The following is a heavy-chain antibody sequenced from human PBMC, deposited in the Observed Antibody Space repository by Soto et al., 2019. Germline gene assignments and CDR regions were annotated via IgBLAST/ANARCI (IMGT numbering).Heavy chain of an antibody. CDR3: ARGYSSSWYAEY. CDR1: GGTFSSYA. CDR2: IIPIFGTA. D-gene: IGHD6-13*01. V-gene: IGHV1-69*13. J-gene: IGHJ4*02. Sequence: SVKVSCKASGGTFSSYAISWVRQAPGQGLEWMGGIIPIFGTANYAQTFQGRVTITADESTGTAYMELSSLRSEDTAVYYCARGYSSSWYAEYWGQGTLVTGS.